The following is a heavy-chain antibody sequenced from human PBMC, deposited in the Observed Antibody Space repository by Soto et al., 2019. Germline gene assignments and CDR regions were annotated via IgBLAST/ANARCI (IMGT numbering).Heavy chain of an antibody. V-gene: IGHV1-69*01. CDR2: SIPIFGTA. D-gene: IGHD3-3*01. Sequence: QVQLVQSGAEVKKPGSAVKFSCKASGVTFSSYAISWVRQAPGQGLEWMGGSIPIFGTANYAQKFQGRVTITADESTSTAYMELSSLRSEDTAVYYCARGGIFGALDYWGPGTLVTVSS. CDR3: ARGGIFGALDY. CDR1: GVTFSSYA. J-gene: IGHJ4*02.